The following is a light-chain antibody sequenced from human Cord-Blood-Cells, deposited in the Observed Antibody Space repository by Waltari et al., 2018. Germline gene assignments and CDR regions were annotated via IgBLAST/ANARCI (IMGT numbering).Light chain of an antibody. CDR2: GAS. Sequence: QSPGTLSLSPGERATLSCRASQSVSSSYLAWYQQKPGQAPRLLIYGASSRATGIPDRFSGRGSGTDFTLTISRLEPEDFAVYYCQQYGSSPFTFGPGTKVDIK. V-gene: IGKV3-20*01. J-gene: IGKJ3*01. CDR1: QSVSSSY. CDR3: QQYGSSPFT.